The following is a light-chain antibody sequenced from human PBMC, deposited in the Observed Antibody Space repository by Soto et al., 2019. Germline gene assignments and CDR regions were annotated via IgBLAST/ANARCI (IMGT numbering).Light chain of an antibody. CDR2: GAS. V-gene: IGKV3-20*01. Sequence: EIVLTQSPGTLSLSPGERATLSCRASQSISASYIAWYQQKPGQAPRLLIYGASNRATGIPDRFSGSASGTDFALSISRLEPADFAVYYCQQYGSSPPLTFGGGTKVEIK. J-gene: IGKJ4*01. CDR1: QSISASY. CDR3: QQYGSSPPLT.